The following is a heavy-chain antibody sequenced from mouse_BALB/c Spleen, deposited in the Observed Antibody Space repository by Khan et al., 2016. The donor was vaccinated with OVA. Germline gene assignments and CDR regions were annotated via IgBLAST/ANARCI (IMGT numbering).Heavy chain of an antibody. CDR3: IRGGYGSFAY. CDR1: GYTFSSYY. CDR2: INPSNGGS. J-gene: IGHJ3*01. Sequence: QVQLQQSGAELVKPGASVKLSCKASGYTFSSYYMYWVKERPGQGLEWIGEINPSNGGSNFNEKFKTKATLTVDKSSSTAYMQLGSLTSEDSAVCYCIRGGYGSFAYWGRGTLVTVSA. V-gene: IGHV1S81*02. D-gene: IGHD2-2*01.